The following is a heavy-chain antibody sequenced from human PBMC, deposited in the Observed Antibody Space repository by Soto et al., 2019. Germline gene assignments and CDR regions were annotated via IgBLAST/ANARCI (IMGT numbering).Heavy chain of an antibody. V-gene: IGHV3-23*01. J-gene: IGHJ5*02. D-gene: IGHD1-26*01. CDR2: ISGSGFKK. CDR3: AKNQGVELVPLATVDWFDP. CDR1: GYTFTSYG. Sequence: SCKASGYTFTSYGIHWVRQAPGKGLEWISSISGSGFKKYYADSVKGRFTISRDNSKSTVYLELNNLSAEDTAVYHCAKNQGVELVPLATVDWFDPWGQGSVVTVSS.